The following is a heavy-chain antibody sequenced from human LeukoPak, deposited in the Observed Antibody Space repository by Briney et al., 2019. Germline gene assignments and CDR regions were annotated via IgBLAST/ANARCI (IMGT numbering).Heavy chain of an antibody. CDR1: GYTFTSYG. Sequence: GESLKISCKGSGYTFTSYGISWVRQAPGQGLEWMGWISAYNGNTNYAQKLQGRVTMTTDTSTSTAYMELRSLRSDDTAVYYCARFQRDRYYYDSSGYYYEASSMDVWGQGTTVTVSS. D-gene: IGHD3-22*01. CDR2: ISAYNGNT. J-gene: IGHJ6*02. V-gene: IGHV1-18*01. CDR3: ARFQRDRYYYDSSGYYYEASSMDV.